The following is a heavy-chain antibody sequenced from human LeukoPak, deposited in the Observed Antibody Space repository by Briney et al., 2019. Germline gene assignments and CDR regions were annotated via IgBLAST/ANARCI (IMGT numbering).Heavy chain of an antibody. J-gene: IGHJ1*01. Sequence: PGGSLRLSCAASGFSVSSNYMSWVRQAPGKGLEWVSVIYSGGSTYYADSVKGRFTISRDNSKNTLYLQMKSLRAEDTAVYYCARTDETAPAEDFQHWGQGTLVTSPQ. D-gene: IGHD2-21*02. CDR3: ARTDETAPAEDFQH. V-gene: IGHV3-53*01. CDR2: IYSGGST. CDR1: GFSVSSNY.